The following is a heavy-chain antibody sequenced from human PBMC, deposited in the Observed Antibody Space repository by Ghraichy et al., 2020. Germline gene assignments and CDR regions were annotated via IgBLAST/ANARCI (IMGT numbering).Heavy chain of an antibody. Sequence: GESLNISCAASGFIFNDYVINWVRQAPGKGLEWVSSISGSGSFTYYADSVKGRCAISRDNSENTVYLQMNSLRAEYTAVYYCAKSSTEVRPSNFDFWAQGTLVTVSS. D-gene: IGHD4-17*01. J-gene: IGHJ4*02. CDR3: AKSSTEVRPSNFDF. CDR1: GFIFNDYV. CDR2: ISGSGSFT. V-gene: IGHV3-23*01.